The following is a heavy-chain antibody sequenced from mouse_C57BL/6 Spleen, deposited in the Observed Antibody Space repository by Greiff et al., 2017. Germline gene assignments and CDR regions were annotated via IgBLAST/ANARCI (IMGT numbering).Heavy chain of an antibody. CDR1: GFTFSNYW. J-gene: IGHJ4*01. V-gene: IGHV6-3*01. CDR3: TGGGRDYAMDY. D-gene: IGHD3-3*01. CDR2: IRLKSDNYAT. Sequence: EVKLEESGGGLVQPGGSMKLSCVASGFTFSNYWMNWVRQSPEKGLEWVAQIRLKSDNYATHYAESVKGRFTISRDDSKSSVYLQMNNLRAEDTGIYYCTGGGRDYAMDYWGQGTSVTVSS.